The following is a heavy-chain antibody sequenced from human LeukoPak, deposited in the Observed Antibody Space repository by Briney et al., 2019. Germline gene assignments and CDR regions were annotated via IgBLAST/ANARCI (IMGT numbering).Heavy chain of an antibody. CDR3: ASEYYDSSGYHSGWFDP. D-gene: IGHD3-22*01. Sequence: PSETLSLTCAVYGGSFSSYYWGWIRQPPGKGLEWIGSIYYSGSTYYNPSLKSRVTISVDTSKNQFSLKLSSVTAADTAVYYCASEYYDSSGYHSGWFDPWGQGTLVTVSS. J-gene: IGHJ5*02. V-gene: IGHV4-39*01. CDR2: IYYSGST. CDR1: GGSFSSYY.